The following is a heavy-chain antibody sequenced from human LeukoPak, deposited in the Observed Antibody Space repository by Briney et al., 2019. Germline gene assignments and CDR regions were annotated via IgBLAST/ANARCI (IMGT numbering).Heavy chain of an antibody. J-gene: IGHJ4*02. Sequence: GGSLRLSCAASGFTFSGYSMNWVRQAPGKGLEWVSYISSSSSYIYYADSVKGRFTISRDNAKNSLYLQMNSLRAEDTAVYYCARVPLTDYYDSSGYFDYWGQGTLVTVSS. D-gene: IGHD3-22*01. V-gene: IGHV3-21*05. CDR1: GFTFSGYS. CDR2: ISSSSSYI. CDR3: ARVPLTDYYDSSGYFDY.